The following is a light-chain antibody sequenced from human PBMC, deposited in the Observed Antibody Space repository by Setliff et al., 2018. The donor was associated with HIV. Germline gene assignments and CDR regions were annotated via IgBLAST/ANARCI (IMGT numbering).Light chain of an antibody. CDR2: GNS. V-gene: IGLV1-40*01. CDR1: SSNIGAGYD. J-gene: IGLJ1*01. CDR3: QSYDSSLSGYV. Sequence: QSVLTQPPSVSGAPGQRVTISCTGRSSNIGAGYDVHWYQQLPVTAPKLLIYGNSNRPSGVPDRFSASKSGTSASLAIAGLQAEDEADYYCQSYDSSLSGYVFGTGTKVTVL.